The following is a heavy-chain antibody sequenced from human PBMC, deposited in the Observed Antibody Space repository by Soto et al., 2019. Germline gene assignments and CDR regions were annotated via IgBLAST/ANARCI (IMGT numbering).Heavy chain of an antibody. Sequence: EVPLLESGGGLVQPGGSLRLSCAASGFTFSSYAMSWVRQAPGKGLEWVSAISGSGGSTYYADSVKGRFTISRDNSKNTLVLQMNGLSAEDTAVYYWAKYSSGGYHPVAYWGQGTLVTVSS. J-gene: IGHJ4*02. D-gene: IGHD6-19*01. CDR3: AKYSSGGYHPVAY. CDR2: ISGSGGST. CDR1: GFTFSSYA. V-gene: IGHV3-23*01.